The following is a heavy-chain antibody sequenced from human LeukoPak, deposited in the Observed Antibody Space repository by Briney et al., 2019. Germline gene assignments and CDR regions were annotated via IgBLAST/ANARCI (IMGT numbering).Heavy chain of an antibody. Sequence: SETLSLTCTVSGASLSSYYWSWIRQPPGKGLEWIGYISYTGRTNYNPSLKSRVTISVDTSKNQFSLKLSSVTAADTAVYYCARDPYGDYRIDCWGQGTLVTVSS. CDR2: ISYTGRT. V-gene: IGHV4-59*01. D-gene: IGHD4-17*01. CDR3: ARDPYGDYRIDC. CDR1: GASLSSYY. J-gene: IGHJ4*02.